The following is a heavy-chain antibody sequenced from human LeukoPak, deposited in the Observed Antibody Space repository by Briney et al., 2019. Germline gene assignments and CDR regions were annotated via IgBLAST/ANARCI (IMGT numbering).Heavy chain of an antibody. J-gene: IGHJ5*02. D-gene: IGHD3-10*01. CDR2: ISSSGGIT. CDR1: GFIFSDYY. CDR3: ARTGGAGSPSDT. Sequence: GGSQRLSCAASGFIFSDYYMTWIRQAPGKGLEWVSYISSSGGITYYADSVKGRFTISRDNAKNSLYLEMNSLRDDDTAVYFCARTGGAGSPSDTWGQGTLVTVSS. V-gene: IGHV3-11*01.